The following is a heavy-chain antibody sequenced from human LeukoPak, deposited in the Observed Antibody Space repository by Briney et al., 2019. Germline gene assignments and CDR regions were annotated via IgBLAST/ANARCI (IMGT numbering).Heavy chain of an antibody. J-gene: IGHJ3*02. V-gene: IGHV1-46*01. CDR1: GYTFTSYY. CDR2: INPSGGST. D-gene: IGHD1-26*01. CDR3: AGRSGSYFSDDAFDI. Sequence: ASVKVSCKASGYTFTSYYMHWVRQAPGQGLEWMGIINPSGGSTSYAQKFQGRVTMTRDTSISTAYMELSRLRSDDTAVYYCAGRSGSYFSDDAFDIWGQGTMVTVSS.